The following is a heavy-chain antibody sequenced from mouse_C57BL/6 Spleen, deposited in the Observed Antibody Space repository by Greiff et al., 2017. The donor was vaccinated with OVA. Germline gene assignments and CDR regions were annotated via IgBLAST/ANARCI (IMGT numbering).Heavy chain of an antibody. D-gene: IGHD1-1*01. Sequence: VHLVESGPGLVAPSQSLSITCTVSGFSLTSYGVDWVRQSPGTGLEWLGVIWGVGSTNYNSALTSRLCISNDNSKSQVFLKMNSLQTDDTAMYYCARIYYGFAYWGQGTLVTVSA. V-gene: IGHV2-6*01. J-gene: IGHJ3*01. CDR3: ARIYYGFAY. CDR1: GFSLTSYG. CDR2: IWGVGST.